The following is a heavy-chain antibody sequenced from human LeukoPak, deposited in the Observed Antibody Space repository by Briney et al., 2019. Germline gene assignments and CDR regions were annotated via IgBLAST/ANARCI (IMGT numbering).Heavy chain of an antibody. D-gene: IGHD3-10*01. Sequence: SETLSLTCTVSGGSVSSGSYYWSWIRQPPGKGLEWIGYIYYSGSTNYNPSLKSRVTISVDTSKNQFSLKLSSVTAADTAVYYCARESYGSGSYIAFDIWGQGTMVTVSS. CDR1: GGSVSSGSYY. V-gene: IGHV4-61*01. J-gene: IGHJ3*02. CDR2: IYYSGST. CDR3: ARESYGSGSYIAFDI.